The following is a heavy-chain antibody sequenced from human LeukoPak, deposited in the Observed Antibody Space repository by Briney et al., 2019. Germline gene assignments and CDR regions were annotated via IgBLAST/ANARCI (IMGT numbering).Heavy chain of an antibody. Sequence: ASVKVSCKASGYTFTGYYMHWVRQAPGQGLEWMGWINPNSGGTNYAQEFQGRVTMTRDASISTAYMELSRLTSDDTAVYYCARSTKLAIDSWGQGTLVTVSS. V-gene: IGHV1-2*02. D-gene: IGHD1-1*01. CDR3: ARSTKLAIDS. J-gene: IGHJ5*02. CDR1: GYTFTGYY. CDR2: INPNSGGT.